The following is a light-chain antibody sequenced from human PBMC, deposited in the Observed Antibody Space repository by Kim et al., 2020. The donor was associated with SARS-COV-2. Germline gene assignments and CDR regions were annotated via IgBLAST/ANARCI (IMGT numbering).Light chain of an antibody. CDR3: QQYNTWPT. Sequence: EMMMTQSPATLSVSPGERATLSCRASQSVSSNLAWYQQKPGQAPRLLIFGASTRATGIPARFSGSGSGTEFTLTINSLQSEDFAVYYCQQYNTWPTFGQGTKVDIK. J-gene: IGKJ1*01. CDR2: GAS. CDR1: QSVSSN. V-gene: IGKV3-15*01.